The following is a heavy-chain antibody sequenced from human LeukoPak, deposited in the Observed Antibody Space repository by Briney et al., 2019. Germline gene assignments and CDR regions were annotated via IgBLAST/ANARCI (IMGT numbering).Heavy chain of an antibody. CDR3: AKERVKLAARPVGLDY. CDR2: ISGSGGTK. J-gene: IGHJ4*02. D-gene: IGHD6-6*01. CDR1: GFIFGHHA. Sequence: PGGSLRLSCEASGFIFGHHAMSWVRQAPGKGLEWVSSISGSGGTKYYVDSVKGRSTISRDNSKNTVYLQMNSLKAEDTALYYCAKERVKLAARPVGLDYWGQGTLVTVSS. V-gene: IGHV3-23*01.